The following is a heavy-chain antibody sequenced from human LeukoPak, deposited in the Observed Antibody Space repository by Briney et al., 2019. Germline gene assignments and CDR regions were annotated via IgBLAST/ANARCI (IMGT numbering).Heavy chain of an antibody. CDR1: GYTFTGYY. Sequence: ASVKVSCKASGYTFTGYYMHWVRQAPGQGLEWMGWINPNSGGTNYAQKFQGRVTMTRDTSISTAYMELSRLRSDDTAVYYCARGPIVVVPAADLDYWGQGTLVTVSS. CDR3: ARGPIVVVPAADLDY. J-gene: IGHJ4*02. D-gene: IGHD2-2*01. V-gene: IGHV1-2*02. CDR2: INPNSGGT.